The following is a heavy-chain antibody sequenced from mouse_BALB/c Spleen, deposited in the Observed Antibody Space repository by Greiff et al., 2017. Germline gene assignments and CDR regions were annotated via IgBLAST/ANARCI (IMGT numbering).Heavy chain of an antibody. V-gene: IGHV1-84*02. D-gene: IGHD2-14*01. J-gene: IGHJ4*01. CDR3: ARSGKRYAMDY. CDR2: IYPGSGNT. CDR1: GFNIKDYY. Sequence: QVQLQQSGAELVRSGASVKLSCTASGFNIKDYYMHWVKQKPGQGLEWIGWIYPGSGNTKYNEKFKGKATLTVDTSSSTAYMQLSSLTSEDTAVYFCARSGKRYAMDYWGQGTSVTVSS.